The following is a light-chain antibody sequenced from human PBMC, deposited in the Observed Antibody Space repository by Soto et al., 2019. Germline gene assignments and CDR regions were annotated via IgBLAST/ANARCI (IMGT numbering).Light chain of an antibody. Sequence: QAVVTQEPSLTVSPGGTVTLTCASSTGSVTSGNYPSWFQQKPGQTPRTLIYTTNSRHSWTPARFSGSLLGGKAALTLSGVQPADEAEYYCLLYYGGAQLVFGGGTKLTV. CDR3: LLYYGGAQLV. J-gene: IGLJ3*02. V-gene: IGLV7-43*01. CDR2: TTN. CDR1: TGSVTSGNY.